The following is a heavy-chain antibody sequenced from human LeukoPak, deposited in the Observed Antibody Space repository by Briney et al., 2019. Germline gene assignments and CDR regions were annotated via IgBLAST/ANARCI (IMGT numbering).Heavy chain of an antibody. J-gene: IGHJ6*03. D-gene: IGHD2-2*01. CDR2: ISSSSSYI. CDR3: ARDRNYCSSTSCYPYYYYYYMDV. CDR1: GFTFSSYS. V-gene: IGHV3-21*01. Sequence: GGSLRLSCAASGFTFSSYSMNWVRQAPGKGLEWVSSISSSSSYIYYADSVKGRFTISRDNAKNSPYLQMNSLRAEDTAVYYCARDRNYCSSTSCYPYYYYYYMDVWGKGTTVTVSS.